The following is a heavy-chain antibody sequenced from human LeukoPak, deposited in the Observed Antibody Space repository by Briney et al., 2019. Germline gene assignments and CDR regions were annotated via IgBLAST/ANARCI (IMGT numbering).Heavy chain of an antibody. J-gene: IGHJ3*02. CDR3: ARDSLTRSAAIQDLYANDAFDI. V-gene: IGHV3-23*01. CDR1: GFTFSSYA. D-gene: IGHD2-2*02. Sequence: GGSLRLSCAASGFTFSSYAMSWVRQAPGKGLEWVSAISGSGGSTYYADSVKGRFTISRDNAKNSLYLQMNSLRAEDTAVYYCARDSLTRSAAIQDLYANDAFDIWGQGTMVTVSS. CDR2: ISGSGGST.